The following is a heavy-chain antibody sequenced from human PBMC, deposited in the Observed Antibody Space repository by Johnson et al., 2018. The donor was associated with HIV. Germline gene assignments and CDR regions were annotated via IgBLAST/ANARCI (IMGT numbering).Heavy chain of an antibody. Sequence: QVQLVESGGGVVQPGRSLRLSCAASGITFSDYAMHWVRQAPGKGLEWVAVISYDGSNKYYADSVKGRFTISGDNSKNTLYLQMNSLRAEDTAVYYCARAGAVGFDAFDIWGQGTMVTVSS. CDR2: ISYDGSNK. CDR1: GITFSDYA. D-gene: IGHD6-19*01. J-gene: IGHJ3*02. CDR3: ARAGAVGFDAFDI. V-gene: IGHV3-30-3*01.